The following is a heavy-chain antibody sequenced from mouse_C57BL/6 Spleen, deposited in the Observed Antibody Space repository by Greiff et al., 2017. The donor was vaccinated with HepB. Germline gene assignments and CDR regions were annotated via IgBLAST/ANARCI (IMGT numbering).Heavy chain of an antibody. D-gene: IGHD2-5*01. J-gene: IGHJ2*01. V-gene: IGHV1-80*01. Sequence: VMLVESGAELVKPGASVKISCKASGYAFSSYWMNWVKQRPGKGLEWIGQIYPGDGDTNYNGKFKGKATLTADKSSSTAYMQLSSLTSEDSAVYFCAKRNYYSNLYFDYWGQGTTLTVSS. CDR1: GYAFSSYW. CDR2: IYPGDGDT. CDR3: AKRNYYSNLYFDY.